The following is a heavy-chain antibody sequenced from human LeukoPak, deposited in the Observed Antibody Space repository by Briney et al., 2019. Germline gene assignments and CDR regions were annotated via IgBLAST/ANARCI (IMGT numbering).Heavy chain of an antibody. CDR2: IYYSGST. Sequence: SETLSLTYTVSGGSISSYYWSWIRQPPGKGLEWVGYIYYSGSTNYNPSLKSRVTRSVDTSKNQFSLKLSSVTAADTAVYYCARRGYSYGHPQDWYFDLWGRGTLVTVSS. CDR1: GGSISSYY. V-gene: IGHV4-59*08. J-gene: IGHJ2*01. CDR3: ARRGYSYGHPQDWYFDL. D-gene: IGHD5-18*01.